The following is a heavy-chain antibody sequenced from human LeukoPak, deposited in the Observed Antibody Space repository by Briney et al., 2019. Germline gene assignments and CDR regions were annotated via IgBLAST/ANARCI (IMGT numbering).Heavy chain of an antibody. CDR3: ERLDYVGKWYFDL. CDR1: SDSISSGGYS. V-gene: IGHV4-31*03. D-gene: IGHD4-23*01. CDR2: IYNSGST. Sequence: SETLSLTCTVSSDSISSGGYSWSWIRQHPGKGLECIGYIYNSGSTYYNSSLKSRVTISIDTSKNQFSLKLSSVTAADTAVYYCERLDYVGKWYFDLWGSGTPVTVSS. J-gene: IGHJ2*01.